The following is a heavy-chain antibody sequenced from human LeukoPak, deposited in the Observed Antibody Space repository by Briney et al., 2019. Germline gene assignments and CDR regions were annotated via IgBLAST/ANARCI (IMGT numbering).Heavy chain of an antibody. CDR1: GYTFTGYY. V-gene: IGHV1-2*02. CDR2: INPNSGGT. Sequence: EASVKVSCKASGYTFTGYYMHWVRQAPGQGLEWMGWINPNSGGTNYAQKFQGRVTITTDESTSTAYMELSSLRSEDTAVYYCAREVDLTGSLDYWGQGTLVTVSS. J-gene: IGHJ4*02. CDR3: AREVDLTGSLDY. D-gene: IGHD3-9*01.